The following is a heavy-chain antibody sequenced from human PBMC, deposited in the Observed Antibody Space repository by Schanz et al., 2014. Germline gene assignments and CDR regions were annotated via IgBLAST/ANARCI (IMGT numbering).Heavy chain of an antibody. Sequence: QVQLVQSGGEMKKPGASVKVSCKASGYTFTDYGLSWVRQAPGQGLEWMGWISPYNGNTNYAQKLQGRVTMTADTSTSTAYMELSSLTSEDTAVHYCARGRGFYDYWGQGTLXTVSS. CDR3: ARGRGFYDY. D-gene: IGHD3-10*01. CDR2: ISPYNGNT. J-gene: IGHJ4*02. V-gene: IGHV1-18*01. CDR1: GYTFTDYG.